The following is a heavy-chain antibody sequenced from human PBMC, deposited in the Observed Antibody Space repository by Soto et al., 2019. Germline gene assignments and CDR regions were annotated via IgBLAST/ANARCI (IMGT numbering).Heavy chain of an antibody. V-gene: IGHV3-13*01. CDR3: AREGRDDPMDYYYYGMDV. CDR2: IGTAGDT. D-gene: IGHD2-8*01. CDR1: GFTFSSYD. Sequence: PGGSLRLSCAASGFTFSSYDMHWVRQATGKGLEWVSAIGTAGDTYYPGSVKGRFTISRENAKNSLYLQMNSLRAEDTAVYYCAREGRDDPMDYYYYGMDVWGQGT. J-gene: IGHJ6*02.